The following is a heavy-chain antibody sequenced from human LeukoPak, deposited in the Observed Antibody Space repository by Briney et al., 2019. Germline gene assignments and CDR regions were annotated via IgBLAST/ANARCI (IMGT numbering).Heavy chain of an antibody. V-gene: IGHV4-59*12. CDR2: IHSSGHT. CDR3: ARSSAGSGHDALDI. J-gene: IGHJ3*02. CDR1: GDSISTYP. D-gene: IGHD3-10*01. Sequence: SETLSLTCSVSGDSISTYPWSWIRQSPGTGLEWIGYIHSSGHTDYNPSLKGRVTISVDTSQNHFSLKLTSVTAADTAVYYCARSSAGSGHDALDIWGQGTMVTVSS.